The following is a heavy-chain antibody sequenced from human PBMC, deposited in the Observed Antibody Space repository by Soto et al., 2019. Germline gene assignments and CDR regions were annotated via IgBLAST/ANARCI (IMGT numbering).Heavy chain of an antibody. V-gene: IGHV3-11*01. D-gene: IGHD1-26*01. Sequence: QVHLEESGGGLVKPGGSLRLSCAASGFTFGDYYMSWIRQAPGKGLDWVSYIGDSGGARYYADSVKGRFTISRDNAKNSLYLEMHSLRLEDTAFYYCAREGATGSHLLGGIDYWGQGILVTVSS. J-gene: IGHJ4*02. CDR3: AREGATGSHLLGGIDY. CDR2: IGDSGGAR. CDR1: GFTFGDYY.